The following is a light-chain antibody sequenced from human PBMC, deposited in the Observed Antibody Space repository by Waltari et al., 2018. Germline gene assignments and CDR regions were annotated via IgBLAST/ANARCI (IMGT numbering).Light chain of an antibody. CDR3: QQYGSSPGT. CDR2: GAS. J-gene: IGKJ1*01. V-gene: IGKV3-20*01. CDR1: QSVTTNY. Sequence: EIVLTQSPGTLSLSAGERATLSCRASQSVTTNYLAWYQQNPGQAPRLLIYGASNRATGILDRFTVSVSGTDFTLTISRLEPEDLAVYYCQQYGSSPGTFGQGTKVEIK.